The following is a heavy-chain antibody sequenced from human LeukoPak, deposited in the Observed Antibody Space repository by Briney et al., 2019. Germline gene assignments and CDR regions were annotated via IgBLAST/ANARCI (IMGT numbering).Heavy chain of an antibody. CDR2: VNTVSSYI. CDR3: ARIGRNSYCSDFCYYYDH. CDR1: GFTFSDYS. J-gene: IGHJ4*02. Sequence: GGSLRLSCAASGFTFSDYSMNWVRQAPGRGVEWVAPVNTVSSYIYNADSLRGGVTLSRENAKKSLFLHMNSLRAGGTAVYYCARIGRNSYCSDFCYYYDHWGQGTLVTVSS. V-gene: IGHV3-21*01. D-gene: IGHD2-15*01.